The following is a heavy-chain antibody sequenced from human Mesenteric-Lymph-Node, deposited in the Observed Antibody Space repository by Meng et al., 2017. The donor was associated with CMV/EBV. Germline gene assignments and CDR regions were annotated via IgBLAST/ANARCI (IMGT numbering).Heavy chain of an antibody. J-gene: IGHJ4*02. CDR2: INADNGNT. CDR1: GYTFTTYA. CDR3: ASRPYGAYYYFDY. Sequence: CKASGYTFTTYAMHWVRQATGQGLEWMGWINADNGNTQYSEKFQGRVTITRDTSASTGYMELSSLRSEDTAVYYCASRPYGAYYYFDYWGQGTLVTVSS. D-gene: IGHD4-17*01. V-gene: IGHV1-3*01.